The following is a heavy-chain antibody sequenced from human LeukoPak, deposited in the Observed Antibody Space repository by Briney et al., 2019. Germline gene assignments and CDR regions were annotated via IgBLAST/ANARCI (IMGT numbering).Heavy chain of an antibody. CDR3: AGPLRTFYDY. CDR2: ISSRSNDI. CDR1: GFTFSYYS. V-gene: IGHV3-21*01. Sequence: GGSLRLSCAASGFTFSYYSLNWVRQAPGKGLEWVSSISSRSNDIYYADSVKGRFTISRDNAKNSLYLQMNSLRAEDTAVYYCAGPLRTFYDYWGQGTLVIVSS. D-gene: IGHD1-14*01. J-gene: IGHJ4*02.